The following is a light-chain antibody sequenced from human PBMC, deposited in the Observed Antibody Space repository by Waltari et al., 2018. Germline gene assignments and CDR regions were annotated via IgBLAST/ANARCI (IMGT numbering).Light chain of an antibody. V-gene: IGLV2-11*01. CDR2: DVN. Sequence: QSALTQPRSVSGSPGQSVTISCTGTSSDVGGYNYVSWYQQYPYKASKLRIYDVNKRPSGVPERFSGSKSGNTASLTISGLQAEDEADYYCCSYAGTYTSYMFFGGGTKLTVL. J-gene: IGLJ2*01. CDR3: CSYAGTYTSYMF. CDR1: SSDVGGYNY.